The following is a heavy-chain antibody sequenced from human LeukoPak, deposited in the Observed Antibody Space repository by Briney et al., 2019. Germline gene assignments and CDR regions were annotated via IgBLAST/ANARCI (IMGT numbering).Heavy chain of an antibody. CDR1: GFIFSSYV. CDR3: AKDSTAMFEEYYFDY. CDR2: ISGTGSST. Sequence: GGSLRLSCVASGFIFSSYVMSGVRQAGGRGVEWVSTISGTGSSTYYADSVKGRFTNSRDNSKNTMHLQINSLRAEDTAVEYWAKDSTAMFEEYYFDYWGQGTLVTVSS. D-gene: IGHD5-18*01. J-gene: IGHJ4*02. V-gene: IGHV3-23*01.